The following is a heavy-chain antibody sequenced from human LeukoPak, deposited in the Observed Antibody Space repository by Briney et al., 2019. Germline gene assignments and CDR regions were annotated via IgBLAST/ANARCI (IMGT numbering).Heavy chain of an antibody. CDR3: ARHSRGTIVATINY. V-gene: IGHV1-69*13. CDR2: IIPIFGTA. CDR1: GGTFSSYA. Sequence: SVKVSCKASGGTFSSYAISWVRQAPGQGLEWMGGIIPIFGTANYAQKFLGRVTITADESTSTAYMELSSLRSEDTAVYYCARHSRGTIVATINYWGQGTLVTVSS. D-gene: IGHD5-12*01. J-gene: IGHJ4*02.